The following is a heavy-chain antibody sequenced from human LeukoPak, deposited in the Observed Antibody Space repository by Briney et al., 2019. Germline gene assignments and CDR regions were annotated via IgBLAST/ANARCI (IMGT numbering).Heavy chain of an antibody. Sequence: GGSLRLSCAASGFTFGNYGMSWVRQAPGKGLEWVCGLNWNGGSTGYADSVEGRFTISRDNAKNSQYLQMSSLRVEDTALYYCARAQTYGDSRLLLDYRGQGTLVTVSS. D-gene: IGHD4-17*01. J-gene: IGHJ4*02. CDR2: LNWNGGST. V-gene: IGHV3-20*04. CDR1: GFTFGNYG. CDR3: ARAQTYGDSRLLLDY.